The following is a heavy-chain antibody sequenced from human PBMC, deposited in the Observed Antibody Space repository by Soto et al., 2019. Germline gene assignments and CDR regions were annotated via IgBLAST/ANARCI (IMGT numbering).Heavy chain of an antibody. D-gene: IGHD4-17*01. V-gene: IGHV1-24*01. J-gene: IGHJ4*02. Sequence: SVKVSCKVSGYTLTELSMHWVRQAPGKGLEWMGGFDPEDGETIYAQKFQGRVTMTEDTSTDTAYMELSSLRSEDTAGYYCATPKNGDGPNILDFRGQGTPVTVSS. CDR3: ATPKNGDGPNILDF. CDR1: GYTLTELS. CDR2: FDPEDGET.